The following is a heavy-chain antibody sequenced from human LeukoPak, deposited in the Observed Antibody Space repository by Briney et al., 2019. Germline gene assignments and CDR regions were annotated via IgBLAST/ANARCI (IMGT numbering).Heavy chain of an antibody. V-gene: IGHV3-30*02. CDR2: VRYDGRNG. CDR1: GFTFSGFG. D-gene: IGHD4-17*01. CDR3: AKGGYGSLYFDY. Sequence: PGGSLRLSCAASGFTFSGFGMHWVRQAPGKGLEWVAFVRYDGRNGWYADSVKGRFTISKNTSTNTLFLQMNSLRVEDTAVYYCAKGGYGSLYFDYWGQGTLVTVSS. J-gene: IGHJ4*02.